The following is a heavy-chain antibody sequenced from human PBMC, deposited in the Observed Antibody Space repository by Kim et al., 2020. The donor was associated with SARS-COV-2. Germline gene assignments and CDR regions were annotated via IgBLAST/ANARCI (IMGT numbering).Heavy chain of an antibody. CDR2: T. CDR3: ARAGTTSPMDY. D-gene: IGHD1-7*01. J-gene: IGHJ4*02. V-gene: IGHV1-3*01. Sequence: TKYSQKFQGRVTITRDTSASTAYMELSSRRSEDTAVYYCARAGTTSPMDYWGQGTLVTVSS.